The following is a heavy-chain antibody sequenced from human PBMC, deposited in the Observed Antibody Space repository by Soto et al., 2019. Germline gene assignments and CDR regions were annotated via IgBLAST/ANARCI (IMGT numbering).Heavy chain of an antibody. CDR1: GGSFSGYY. J-gene: IGHJ4*02. Sequence: PSETLSLTCSVYGGSFSGYYLSWIRQPPGKGLEWIGEINHSGSTNYNPSLKRRVTISVDTSKNQFSLKLSSVTAADTAVYYCATHLHSGSYYFDYWGQGTLVTVSS. V-gene: IGHV4-34*01. CDR3: ATHLHSGSYYFDY. CDR2: INHSGST. D-gene: IGHD1-26*01.